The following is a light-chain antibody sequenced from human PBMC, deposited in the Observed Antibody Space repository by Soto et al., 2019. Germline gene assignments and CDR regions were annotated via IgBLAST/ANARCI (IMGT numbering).Light chain of an antibody. J-gene: IGKJ2*01. CDR3: QHLNNWPSYT. Sequence: EIVMTQSPATLSVSPGERATLSCMASQNVNSKLAWYQQKPGQAPRLLIYGASTRDTGVPARFSVSGSGTEFTLTISSLQPEDFAIYYCQHLNNWPSYTFGQGTKLEIK. CDR2: GAS. V-gene: IGKV3-15*01. CDR1: QNVNSK.